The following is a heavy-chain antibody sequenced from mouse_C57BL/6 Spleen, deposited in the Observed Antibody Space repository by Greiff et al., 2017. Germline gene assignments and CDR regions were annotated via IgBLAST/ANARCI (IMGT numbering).Heavy chain of an antibody. Sequence: QVQLKQSGPELVKPGASVKISCKASGYSFTSYYIHWVKQRPGQGLEWIGWIYPGSGNTKYNEKFKGKATLTADTSSSTAYMQLSSLTSEDSAVYYCARSEGAFYYGSSYWYFDVWGTGTTVTVSS. CDR3: ARSEGAFYYGSSYWYFDV. V-gene: IGHV1-66*01. CDR1: GYSFTSYY. CDR2: IYPGSGNT. J-gene: IGHJ1*03. D-gene: IGHD1-1*01.